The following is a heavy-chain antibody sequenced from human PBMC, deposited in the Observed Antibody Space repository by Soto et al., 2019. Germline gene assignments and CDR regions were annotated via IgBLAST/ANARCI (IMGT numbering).Heavy chain of an antibody. CDR3: ARRCSSTSCYGKPYGMDV. V-gene: IGHV1-69*01. D-gene: IGHD2-2*01. Sequence: QVQLVQSGAEVKKPGSSVKVSCKASGGTFSSYAISWVRQAPGQGLEWMGGIIPIFGTANYAQKFQGRVTITADESTSTAYMELSSLRSEDTAVYYCARRCSSTSCYGKPYGMDVWVQGTTVTVSS. J-gene: IGHJ6*02. CDR2: IIPIFGTA. CDR1: GGTFSSYA.